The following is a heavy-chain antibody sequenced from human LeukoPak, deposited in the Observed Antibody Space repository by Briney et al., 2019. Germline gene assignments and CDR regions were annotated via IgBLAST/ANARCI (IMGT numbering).Heavy chain of an antibody. J-gene: IGHJ4*02. CDR3: AKDMGYCSSATCYGLDY. CDR1: GFTFSSHA. Sequence: QPGGSLRLSCAASGFTFSSHAMHWVRQAPGKGLEWVSTVSGGGGTTYYADSVKGRFTISRDNSKNTLFLQMNSLRAEDTAIYYCAKDMGYCSSATCYGLDYWGQGTLVTVSS. CDR2: VSGGGGTT. D-gene: IGHD2-2*01. V-gene: IGHV3-23*01.